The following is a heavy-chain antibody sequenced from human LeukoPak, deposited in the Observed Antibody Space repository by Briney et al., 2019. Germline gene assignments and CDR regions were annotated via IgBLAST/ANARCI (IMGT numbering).Heavy chain of an antibody. Sequence: PGGSLRLSCAASGFTFSSYSMNWVRQAPGKGLEWVSSISSSSSYIYYADSVKGRFTISRDNAKNSLYLQMNSLRAEDTAVYYCASLGSGYCSGGSSSIDYWGQGTLVTVSS. V-gene: IGHV3-21*01. J-gene: IGHJ4*02. CDR2: ISSSSSYI. CDR3: ASLGSGYCSGGSSSIDY. CDR1: GFTFSSYS. D-gene: IGHD2-15*01.